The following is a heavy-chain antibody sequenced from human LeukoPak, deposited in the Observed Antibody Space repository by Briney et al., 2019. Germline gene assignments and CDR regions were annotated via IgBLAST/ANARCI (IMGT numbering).Heavy chain of an antibody. CDR2: IYYSGST. V-gene: IGHV4-59*01. J-gene: IGHJ6*03. Sequence: PSETLSRTCTVSGGSISSYYWSWIRQPPGKGLEWIGYIYYSGSTNYNPSLKSRVTISVDTSKNQFSLKLSSVTAADTAVYYCARGFYYYYMDVWGKGTTVTISS. CDR3: ARGFYYYYMDV. CDR1: GGSISSYY.